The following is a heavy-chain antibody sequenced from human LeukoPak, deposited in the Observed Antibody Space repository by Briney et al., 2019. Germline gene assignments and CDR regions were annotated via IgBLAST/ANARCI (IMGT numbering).Heavy chain of an antibody. CDR3: AREILGSESTPFEY. V-gene: IGHV6-1*01. D-gene: IGHD5/OR15-5a*01. CDR1: GDSVSTNSAS. J-gene: IGHJ4*02. Sequence: SQTLSLTCAISGDSVSTNSASWNWIRQSPSRGLEWLGRTFYRSQWYYDYAVSVKGRTTINPDTSKNHFSLHLNSVTPEDTAVYYCAREILGSESTPFEYWGQGALVTVSS. CDR2: TFYRSQWYY.